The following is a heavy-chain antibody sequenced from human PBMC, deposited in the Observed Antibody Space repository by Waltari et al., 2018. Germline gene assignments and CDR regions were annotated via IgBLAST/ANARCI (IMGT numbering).Heavy chain of an antibody. CDR1: GFTFSDYY. CDR2: IRGSGDTP. Sequence: QVQLVESGGDLVKPGESLRLSCAASGFTFSDYYMTWIRQAPGKGLEWISFIRGSGDTPYYADSVKGRFTISRDNAKKFLDLQLSSLRAEDTAVYFCARGDYHGSGHDAFDIWGQGTMVTVSS. J-gene: IGHJ3*02. D-gene: IGHD3-10*01. V-gene: IGHV3-11*01. CDR3: ARGDYHGSGHDAFDI.